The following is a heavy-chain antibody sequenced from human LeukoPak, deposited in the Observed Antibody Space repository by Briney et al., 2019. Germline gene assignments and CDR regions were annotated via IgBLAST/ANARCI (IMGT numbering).Heavy chain of an antibody. D-gene: IGHD3-22*01. Sequence: GGSLRLSCAASGFTFSSYSMTWVRQAPGKGLEWVSSISSSSSYIYYADSVKGRFTISRDNAKNSLYLQMNSLRAEDTAVYYCARDLYDSSGYYTMNAFDIWGQGTMVTVSS. CDR2: ISSSSSYI. J-gene: IGHJ3*02. CDR3: ARDLYDSSGYYTMNAFDI. V-gene: IGHV3-21*01. CDR1: GFTFSSYS.